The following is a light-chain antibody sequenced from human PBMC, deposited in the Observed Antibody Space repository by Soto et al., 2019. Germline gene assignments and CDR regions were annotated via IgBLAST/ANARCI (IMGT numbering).Light chain of an antibody. CDR1: SSDVGGYNY. J-gene: IGLJ2*01. CDR3: SSYTSSSLVV. Sequence: ALTQPASVSGSPGQSITISCTGTSSDVGGYNYVSWYQQHPGKAPKLMIYDVSNRPSGVSNRFSGSKSGNTASLTISGLQAEDESDYYCSSYTSSSLVVFGGGTKLTVL. V-gene: IGLV2-14*01. CDR2: DVS.